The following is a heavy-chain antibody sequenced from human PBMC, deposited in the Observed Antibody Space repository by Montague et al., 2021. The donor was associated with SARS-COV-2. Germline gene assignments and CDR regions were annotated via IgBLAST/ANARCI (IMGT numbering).Heavy chain of an antibody. CDR1: GGSISSSYY. CDR2: IYNNGST. CDR3: ARGGGDSADYYYYAMDV. Sequence: SETLSLTCIVSGGSISSSYYWSWIRQPPGKGLQWIGYIYNNGSTNCNTSLKSRVTLSIDTSKNQFSLKLTSVTAADTAVYYCARGGGDSADYYYYAMDVWGQGTTVTVSS. J-gene: IGHJ6*02. V-gene: IGHV4-59*01. D-gene: IGHD2-21*02.